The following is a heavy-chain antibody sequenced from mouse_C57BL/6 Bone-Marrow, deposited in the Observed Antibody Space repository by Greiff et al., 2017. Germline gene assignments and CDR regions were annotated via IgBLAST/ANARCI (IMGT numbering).Heavy chain of an antibody. J-gene: IGHJ2*01. V-gene: IGHV14-3*01. Sequence: VQLQQSVAELVRPGASVKLSCTASGFTFKNTYMHWVKQRPEQGLEWIGRIDPANGNTKYAPKFQGKATITADTSSNTAYLQLSSLTSEDTAIYYCARRGYVDYWGQGTTLTVSS. CDR2: IDPANGNT. CDR3: ARRGYVDY. CDR1: GFTFKNTY.